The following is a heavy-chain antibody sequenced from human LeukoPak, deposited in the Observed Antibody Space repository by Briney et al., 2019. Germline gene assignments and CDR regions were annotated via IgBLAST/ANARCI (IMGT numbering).Heavy chain of an antibody. CDR2: INPNSGGT. Sequence: ASVKVSCKASGYTFTGYYMHWVRQAPGQGLEGMGWINPNSGGTNYAQKFQGRVTMTRDTSISTAYMELSRLRSDDTAVYYCARDAIGDSYGPDYWGQGTLVTVSS. J-gene: IGHJ4*02. V-gene: IGHV1-2*02. CDR1: GYTFTGYY. D-gene: IGHD5-18*01. CDR3: ARDAIGDSYGPDY.